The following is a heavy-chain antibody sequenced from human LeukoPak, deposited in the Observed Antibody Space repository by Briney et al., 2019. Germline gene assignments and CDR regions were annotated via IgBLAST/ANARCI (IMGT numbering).Heavy chain of an antibody. CDR1: GGSFSGYY. CDR2: INHSGST. J-gene: IGHJ3*02. CDR3: ARDLGCSGGSCYFDAFDI. Sequence: SETLSLTCAVYGGSFSGYYWSWIRQPPGKGLEWIGEINHSGSTNYNPSLKSRVTISVDTSKNQFSLKLSSVTAADTAVYYCARDLGCSGGSCYFDAFDIWGQGTMVTVSS. D-gene: IGHD2-15*01. V-gene: IGHV4-34*01.